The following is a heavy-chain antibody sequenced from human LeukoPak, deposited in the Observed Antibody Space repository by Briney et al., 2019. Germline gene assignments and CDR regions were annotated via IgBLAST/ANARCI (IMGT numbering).Heavy chain of an antibody. D-gene: IGHD3-3*01. V-gene: IGHV3-7*01. CDR1: GFTFSSYW. J-gene: IGHJ4*02. CDR2: IKQDGSEK. Sequence: GGSLRPSCAASGFTFSSYWMSWVRQAPGKGLEWVANIKQDGSEKYCVDSVKGRFTISRDNAKKSLYLQMNSLRAEDTAVYYCARVRFLEWLALDYWGQGTLVTVSS. CDR3: ARVRFLEWLALDY.